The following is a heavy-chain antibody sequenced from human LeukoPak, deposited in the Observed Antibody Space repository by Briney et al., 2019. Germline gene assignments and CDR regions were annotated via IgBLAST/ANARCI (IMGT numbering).Heavy chain of an antibody. CDR2: IYYSGST. V-gene: IGHV4-39*01. J-gene: IGHJ4*02. Sequence: PSETLSLTCTVSGGSIGSSSYYWGWVRQPPGKGLEWIGRIYYSGSTYYNPSLKSRVTISVDTSKNQFSLKLSSVTGADTAVYYCARSRAVTNYFDYWGQGTLVTVSS. CDR1: GGSIGSSSYY. D-gene: IGHD4-17*01. CDR3: ARSRAVTNYFDY.